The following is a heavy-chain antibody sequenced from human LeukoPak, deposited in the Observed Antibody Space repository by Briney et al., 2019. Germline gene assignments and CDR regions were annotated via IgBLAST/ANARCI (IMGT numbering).Heavy chain of an antibody. CDR1: GFSLSTSGVG. D-gene: IGHD4-23*01. J-gene: IGHJ4*02. CDR3: AHTLTGRGNPVFDY. CDR2: IYWDEDK. Sequence: SGPTLVKPTQTLTLTCTFPGFSLSTSGVGVGWIRQPPGKALVCLSLIYWDEDKRYSPSLQSRLTITKDTSKNQVVLTMTDMDPVDTATYYCAHTLTGRGNPVFDYWGQGTLVSVSS. V-gene: IGHV2-5*02.